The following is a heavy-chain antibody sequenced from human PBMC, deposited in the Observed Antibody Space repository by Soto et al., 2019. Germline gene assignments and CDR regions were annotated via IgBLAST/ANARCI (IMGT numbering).Heavy chain of an antibody. CDR2: IYPGDSDT. J-gene: IGHJ3*02. D-gene: IGHD6-13*01. CDR1: GYSFTSYW. CDR3: ARHVMAAGGTTNAFYI. Sequence: GESLKISCKGSGYSFTSYWIGWVRQMPGKGLEWMGIIYPGDSDTRYSPSFQGQVTISADKSISTAYLQWSSLKASDTAMYYCARHVMAAGGTTNAFYIRAQRTMVTVS. V-gene: IGHV5-51*01.